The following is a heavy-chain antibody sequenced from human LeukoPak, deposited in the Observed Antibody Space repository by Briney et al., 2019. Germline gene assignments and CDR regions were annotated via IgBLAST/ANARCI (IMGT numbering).Heavy chain of an antibody. CDR2: ISGSGGST. V-gene: IGHV3-23*01. CDR3: AKYEPYYDILTGYSQYYLDY. Sequence: QPGGSLRLSCAASGFTFSSYAMSWVRQAPGKGLEWVSAISGSGGSTYYADSVKGRFTISRDNSKNTLYLQMNSLRAEDTAVYYCAKYEPYYDILTGYSQYYLDYWGQGTLVTVSS. J-gene: IGHJ4*02. D-gene: IGHD3-9*01. CDR1: GFTFSSYA.